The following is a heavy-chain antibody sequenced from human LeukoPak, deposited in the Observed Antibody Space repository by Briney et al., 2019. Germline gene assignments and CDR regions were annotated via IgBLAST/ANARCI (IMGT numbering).Heavy chain of an antibody. CDR3: AKGGMITFGYLDYFDY. V-gene: IGHV3-23*01. Sequence: GGSLRLSCAASGFTFSSYAMSWVRQAPGKGLEWVSAISGSGGSTYYADSVKGRFTISRDNSKNTLYLQMNSLRAEDTAVYYCAKGGMITFGYLDYFDYWGQGTLVTVSS. CDR1: GFTFSSYA. D-gene: IGHD3-16*01. CDR2: ISGSGGST. J-gene: IGHJ4*02.